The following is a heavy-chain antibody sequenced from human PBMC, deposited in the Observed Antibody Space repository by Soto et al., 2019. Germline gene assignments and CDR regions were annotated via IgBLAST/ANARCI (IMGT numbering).Heavy chain of an antibody. CDR1: GYAFTSYY. CDR3: ARGGYYDRGDAFDL. D-gene: IGHD3-22*01. CDR2: INPSGGST. J-gene: IGHJ3*01. V-gene: IGHV1-46*01. Sequence: QVQLVQSGAEVKKPGASVKVSCKASGYAFTSYYMHWVRQAPGQGLEWMRIINPSGGSTRYAQKSQGRVNMTRDTSTSTVYMELSSLRSEDTAVYYCARGGYYDRGDAFDLSGQATMVTFSS.